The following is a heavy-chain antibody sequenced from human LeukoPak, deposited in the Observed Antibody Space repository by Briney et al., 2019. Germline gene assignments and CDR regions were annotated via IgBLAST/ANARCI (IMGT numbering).Heavy chain of an antibody. V-gene: IGHV3-74*01. D-gene: IGHD6-13*01. J-gene: IGHJ4*02. CDR1: GFTFSSYW. CDR3: ATDHPYSSSWYIGY. Sequence: GGSLRLSCAAPGFTFSSYWMHWVRQAPGKGLVWVSRINSDGRSTSYADSVKGRFTLSRDNAKKTLYLQMNSLREEDTAVYYCATDHPYSSSWYIGYWGQGTLVTVSS. CDR2: INSDGRST.